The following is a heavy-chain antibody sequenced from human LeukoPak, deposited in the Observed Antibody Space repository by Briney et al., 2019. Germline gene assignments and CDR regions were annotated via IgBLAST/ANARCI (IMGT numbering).Heavy chain of an antibody. CDR3: AREGHWNFYRHFDY. Sequence: SQTLSLTCAISGDSVSSNSAAWNWIRQSPSRGLEWLGRTYYRSNWYNDYALSVKSRIVIIPDTSKNQISLHLNSVTPEDTAMYYCAREGHWNFYRHFDYRGQGTLVTVSS. J-gene: IGHJ4*02. CDR2: TYYRSNWYN. V-gene: IGHV6-1*01. D-gene: IGHD1-7*01. CDR1: GDSVSSNSAA.